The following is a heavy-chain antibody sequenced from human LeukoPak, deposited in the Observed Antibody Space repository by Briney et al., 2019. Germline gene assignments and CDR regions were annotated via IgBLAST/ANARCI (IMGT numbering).Heavy chain of an antibody. J-gene: IGHJ4*02. V-gene: IGHV4-61*02. CDR1: GGSISSGSYY. Sequence: KPSETLSLTCTVSGGSISSGSYYWSWIRQPAGKGLEWIGRIYTSGSTNYNPSLKSRVTISVYTSKNQFSLKLSSVTAADTAVYYCARGDYYDSSGYQSPSFDYWGQGTLVTVSS. CDR3: ARGDYYDSSGYQSPSFDY. CDR2: IYTSGST. D-gene: IGHD3-22*01.